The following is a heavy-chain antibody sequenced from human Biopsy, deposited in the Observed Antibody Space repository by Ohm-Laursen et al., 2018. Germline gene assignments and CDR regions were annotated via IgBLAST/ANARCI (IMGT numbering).Heavy chain of an antibody. V-gene: IGHV1-69*06. CDR3: ATKLTGYFHH. Sequence: SVKVSCNAPGGTISNYGVNWVRQAPGQGLEWLGGNIPILGTGNYAQKFQDRVTVAADTSTSTATMELRSLRSADTAVYYCATKLTGYFHHWGQGTLVIVSS. J-gene: IGHJ1*01. CDR2: NIPILGTG. D-gene: IGHD3-9*01. CDR1: GGTISNYG.